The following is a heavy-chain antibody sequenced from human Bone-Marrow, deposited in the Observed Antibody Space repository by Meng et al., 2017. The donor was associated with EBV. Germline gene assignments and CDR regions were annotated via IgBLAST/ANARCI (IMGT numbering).Heavy chain of an antibody. D-gene: IGHD2-15*01. Sequence: QGRRQGSGPGRVKPSGTLSLTCAVSGGSISSSNWWSWVRQPPGKGLEWIGEIYHSGSTNYNPSLKSRVTISVDKSKNQFSLKLSSVTAADTAVYYCARYAVVVVAAPYWYFDLWGRGTLVTVSS. V-gene: IGHV4-4*02. CDR2: IYHSGST. CDR1: GGSISSSNW. CDR3: ARYAVVVVAAPYWYFDL. J-gene: IGHJ2*01.